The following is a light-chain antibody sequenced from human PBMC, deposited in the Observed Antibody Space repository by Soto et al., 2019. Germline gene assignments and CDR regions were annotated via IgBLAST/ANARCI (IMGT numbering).Light chain of an antibody. Sequence: QSALTQPASVSGSPGQSITISCTGTSSDVGGYNYVSWYQQHPGKAPKLMIYDVSNRPSGISDRFSGSKSGNTASLTISGLQDEDEADYYCTSYTTRSTWVFGGGTKPPS. J-gene: IGLJ3*02. CDR1: SSDVGGYNY. V-gene: IGLV2-14*03. CDR2: DVS. CDR3: TSYTTRSTWV.